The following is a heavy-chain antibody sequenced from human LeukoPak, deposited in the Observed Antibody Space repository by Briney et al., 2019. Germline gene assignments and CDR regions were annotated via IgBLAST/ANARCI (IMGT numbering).Heavy chain of an antibody. J-gene: IGHJ4*02. CDR3: AKDLAGYSSSPPPDY. Sequence: PGGSLRLSCAASGFTFGKNGIHWVRQAPGKGLEWVAFIRSDGSDTYYTDSVKGRFSISRDNSKHTVYLQMSSLRPDDTAMFYCAKDLAGYSSSPPPDYWGQGTLVTVSS. CDR1: GFTFGKNG. V-gene: IGHV3-30*02. D-gene: IGHD6-13*01. CDR2: IRSDGSDT.